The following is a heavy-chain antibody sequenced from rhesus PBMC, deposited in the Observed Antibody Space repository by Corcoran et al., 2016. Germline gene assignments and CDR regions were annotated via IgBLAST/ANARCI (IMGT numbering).Heavy chain of an antibody. Sequence: EVQLVESGGGLVQPGGSLRLSGAASGFTFSSYGVTWVGQFPGKGLEWVSYLSSNINYIYYSDSVQGRFTISRDNAKNSLSLQMISLRAEDTAVYYCTRGGTSHAPVDYWGQGVLVTVSS. D-gene: IGHD1-44*01. J-gene: IGHJ4*01. CDR1: GFTFSSYG. V-gene: IGHV3S16*01. CDR2: LSSNINYI. CDR3: TRGGTSHAPVDY.